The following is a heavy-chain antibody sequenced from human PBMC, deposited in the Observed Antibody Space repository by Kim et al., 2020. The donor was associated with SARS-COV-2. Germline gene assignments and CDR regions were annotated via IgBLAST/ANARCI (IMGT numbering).Heavy chain of an antibody. CDR3: AREFVEMATIHGMDV. D-gene: IGHD5-12*01. Sequence: QKFQGGVTITRDTSASTAYMELSSLRSEDTAVYYCAREFVEMATIHGMDVWGQGTTVTVSS. J-gene: IGHJ6*02. V-gene: IGHV1-3*01.